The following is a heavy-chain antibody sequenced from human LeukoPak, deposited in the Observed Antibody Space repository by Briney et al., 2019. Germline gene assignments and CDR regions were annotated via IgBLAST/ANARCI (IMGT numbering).Heavy chain of an antibody. V-gene: IGHV1-2*02. CDR1: GYTFTGYY. J-gene: IGHJ3*02. CDR2: INPNSGGT. Sequence: ASVKVSCKASGYTFTGYYMHWVRQAPGQGLEWMGWINPNSGGTNYAQKFQGRVTMTRDTSISTAYMELSRLRSDDTAVYYCGRENYGDYAPGAFDTWGQGTMVTVSS. CDR3: GRENYGDYAPGAFDT. D-gene: IGHD4-17*01.